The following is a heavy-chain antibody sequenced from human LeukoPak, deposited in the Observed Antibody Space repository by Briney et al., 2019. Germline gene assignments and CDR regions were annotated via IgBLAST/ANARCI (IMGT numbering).Heavy chain of an antibody. Sequence: ASVKVSCKAFGYTFTSYYMHWVRQAPGQGLEWMGIINPSGGNTSYAQKFQGRVTMTRDTSTSTVYMELSSLRSEDTAVYYCASRRGDYYDSSGYYLMSWGQGTLVTVSS. V-gene: IGHV1-46*01. CDR2: INPSGGNT. CDR3: ASRRGDYYDSSGYYLMS. D-gene: IGHD3-22*01. J-gene: IGHJ4*02. CDR1: GYTFTSYY.